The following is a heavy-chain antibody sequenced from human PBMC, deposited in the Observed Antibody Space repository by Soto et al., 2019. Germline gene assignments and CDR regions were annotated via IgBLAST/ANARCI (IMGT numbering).Heavy chain of an antibody. D-gene: IGHD2-21*02. CDR3: ARDSSHIVVVTAYAFAI. CDR2: ISYDGSNK. V-gene: IGHV3-30-3*01. Sequence: GGSLRLACAASGFTFSSYAMHRVRQAPGKGLEWVAVISYDGSNKYYADSVKGRFTISRDNSKNTLYLQMNSLRAEDTAVYYCARDSSHIVVVTAYAFAIWGQGTMVTVSS. J-gene: IGHJ3*02. CDR1: GFTFSSYA.